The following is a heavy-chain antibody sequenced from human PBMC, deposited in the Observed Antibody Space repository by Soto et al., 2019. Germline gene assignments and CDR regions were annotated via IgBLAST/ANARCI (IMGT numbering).Heavy chain of an antibody. CDR1: GGTLNKHA. J-gene: IGHJ3*01. CDR3: GREGTSGRLKGASDV. CDR2: IIPMFGIP. V-gene: IGHV1-69*01. Sequence: QVQLVQSGAEVKKPGSSVKVSCKASGGTLNKHAITWVRRAPGQGPEGLGGIIPMFGIPNYPQTFQGRVTITADDSTNTSHMDLHSLTSDDADVYYCGREGTSGRLKGASDVWGQGTMVTVSS. D-gene: IGHD2-2*01.